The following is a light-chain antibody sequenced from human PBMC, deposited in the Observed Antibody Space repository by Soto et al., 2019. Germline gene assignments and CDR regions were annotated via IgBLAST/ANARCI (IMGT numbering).Light chain of an antibody. V-gene: IGLV2-14*03. Sequence: QSVLTQPASVSGSPGQSITISCTGSSSDVGGYNSVSWYQQHPGKAPQLMIFDVSYRPSGVSDRFSGSKSGNTASLTVSGLRAEDEADYYCSSYASGNTRVFGGGTKVTVL. CDR1: SSDVGGYNS. CDR2: DVS. CDR3: SSYASGNTRV. J-gene: IGLJ3*02.